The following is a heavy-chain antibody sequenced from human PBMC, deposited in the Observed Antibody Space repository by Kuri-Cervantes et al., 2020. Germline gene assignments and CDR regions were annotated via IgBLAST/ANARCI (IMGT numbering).Heavy chain of an antibody. CDR3: ARDGPSIAAHLRYWEYYMDV. V-gene: IGHV1-69*06. J-gene: IGHJ6*03. D-gene: IGHD6-6*01. Sequence: SVKVSCKASGGTFSNHPISWVRQAPGQGLEWMGEIIPITGTANYAQKIQGRLTITADTSTSTAYLEMSRLRSDDTAVYYCARDGPSIAAHLRYWEYYMDVWGKGTTVTVSS. CDR1: GGTFSNHP. CDR2: IIPITGTA.